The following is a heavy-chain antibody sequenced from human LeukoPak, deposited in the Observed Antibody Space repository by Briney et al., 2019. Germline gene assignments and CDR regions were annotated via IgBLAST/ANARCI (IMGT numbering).Heavy chain of an antibody. CDR2: ISGSGDST. V-gene: IGHV3-23*01. J-gene: IGHJ4*01. CDR1: GFTFSSYA. D-gene: IGHD6-13*01. CDR3: AKPGYAGYSTSWYPIDY. Sequence: GGSLRLSCAVSGFTFSSYAMNWVRQAPGKGLEWVSSISGSGDSTYYADSVKGRFTISRDNSKNTLYLQINSLRPEDTAIYYCAKPGYAGYSTSWYPIDYWGQEPWSPSPQ.